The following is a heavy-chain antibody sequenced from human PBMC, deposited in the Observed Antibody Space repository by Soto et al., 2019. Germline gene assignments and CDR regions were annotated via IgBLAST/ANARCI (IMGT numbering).Heavy chain of an antibody. CDR3: TTGKGIVGATDSY. D-gene: IGHD1-26*01. Sequence: GGSLRLSCAASGFTFSNAWMNWVRQAPGKGLEWVGRIKSKTDGGTTDYAAPVKGRFTISRDDSKNTLYLQMNSLKTEDTAVYYCTTGKGIVGATDSYWGQGTLVTVSS. CDR1: GFTFSNAW. CDR2: IKSKTDGGTT. V-gene: IGHV3-15*07. J-gene: IGHJ4*02.